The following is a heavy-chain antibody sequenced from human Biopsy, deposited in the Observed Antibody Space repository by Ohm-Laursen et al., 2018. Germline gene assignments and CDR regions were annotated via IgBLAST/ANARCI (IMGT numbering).Heavy chain of an antibody. D-gene: IGHD1-1*01. CDR1: GYTLTALS. Sequence: EASVKVSCKVSGYTLTALSMHWVRQAPGRGLEWMGGFAPENGKTIYAQKFQGRITMTEGTSTDTAYMELSSLRSEDTAVYYCAADINVWNVNYWGQGTQVTVSS. J-gene: IGHJ4*02. V-gene: IGHV1-24*01. CDR2: FAPENGKT. CDR3: AADINVWNVNY.